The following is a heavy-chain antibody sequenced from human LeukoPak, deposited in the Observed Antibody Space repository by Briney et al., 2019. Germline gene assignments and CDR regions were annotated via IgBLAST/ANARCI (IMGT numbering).Heavy chain of an antibody. CDR3: ARDRLTMVRGVQVCNWFDP. V-gene: IGHV1-2*06. CDR1: GYTVTSYY. J-gene: IGHJ5*02. Sequence: ASVKVSCKASGYTVTSYYMHWVRQAPGQGLEWMGRINPNSGGTNYAQKFQGRVTMTRDTSISTAYMELSRLRSDDTAVYYCARDRLTMVRGVQVCNWFDPWGQGTLVTVSS. CDR2: INPNSGGT. D-gene: IGHD3-10*01.